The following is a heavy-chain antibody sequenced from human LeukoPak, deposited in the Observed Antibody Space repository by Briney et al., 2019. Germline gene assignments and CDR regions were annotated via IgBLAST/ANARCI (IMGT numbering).Heavy chain of an antibody. CDR1: GFTFSNAW. Sequence: PGGSLRLSCAASGFTFSNAWMSWVRQAPGKGLEWVAVISYDGSNKYYADSVKGRFTISRDSSKNTLYLQMNSLRVEDTAVYYCARETWSDYWGQGTLVTVSS. D-gene: IGHD2-8*02. J-gene: IGHJ4*02. V-gene: IGHV3-30-3*01. CDR3: ARETWSDY. CDR2: ISYDGSNK.